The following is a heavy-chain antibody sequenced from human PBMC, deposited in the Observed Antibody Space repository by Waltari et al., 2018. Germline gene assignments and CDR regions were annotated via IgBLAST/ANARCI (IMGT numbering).Heavy chain of an antibody. CDR1: GGSISSSSYY. D-gene: IGHD3-16*02. CDR2: IYYSGST. V-gene: IGHV4-39*07. J-gene: IGHJ4*02. CDR3: ARLSSLIYDYVWGSYRSPFDY. Sequence: QLQLQESGPGLVKPSETLSLPCPVSGGSISSSSYYWGWIRQPPGKGLEWIGSIYYSGSTYYNPSLKSRVTISVDTSKNQFSLKLSSVTAADTAVYYCARLSSLIYDYVWGSYRSPFDYWGQGTLVTVSS.